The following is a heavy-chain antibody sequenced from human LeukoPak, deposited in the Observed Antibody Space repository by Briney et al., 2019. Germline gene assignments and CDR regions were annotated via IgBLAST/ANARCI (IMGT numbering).Heavy chain of an antibody. Sequence: KPSETLSLTCAVYGGSFSGYYWSWIRQPPGKGLEWIGEINHSGSTNYNPSLKSRVTISVDTSKNQFSLKLSSVTAADTAVYYCARVPRSGYYHELDYWGQGTLVTVSS. J-gene: IGHJ4*02. D-gene: IGHD3-22*01. CDR1: GGSFSGYY. CDR2: INHSGST. V-gene: IGHV4-34*01. CDR3: ARVPRSGYYHELDY.